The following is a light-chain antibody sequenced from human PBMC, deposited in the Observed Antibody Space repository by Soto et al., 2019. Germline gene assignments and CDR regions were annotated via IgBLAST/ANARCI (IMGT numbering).Light chain of an antibody. Sequence: EIVLTQSPVTLSLSPGERATLSCRASQSVSSSYLAWYQQKPGQAPRLLIYGASSRATGIPDRFSGSGSGTDFTLTISRLEPEDFAVYYCQQYGSSRSITFGQGTRLEIK. CDR1: QSVSSSY. J-gene: IGKJ5*01. CDR2: GAS. V-gene: IGKV3-20*01. CDR3: QQYGSSRSIT.